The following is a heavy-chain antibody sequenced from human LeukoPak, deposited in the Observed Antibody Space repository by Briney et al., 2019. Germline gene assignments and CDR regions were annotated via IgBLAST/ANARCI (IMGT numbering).Heavy chain of an antibody. Sequence: SETLSLTCTVSGYSISSGNYWGWIRQPPGKGLEWIGSIYYSGSTYYNPSLKSRVTISVDTSKNQFSLKLSSVTAADTAVYYCARARGIAAAGRLRDWGQGTLVTVSS. J-gene: IGHJ4*02. V-gene: IGHV4-38-2*02. CDR2: IYYSGST. D-gene: IGHD6-13*01. CDR1: GYSISSGNY. CDR3: ARARGIAAAGRLRD.